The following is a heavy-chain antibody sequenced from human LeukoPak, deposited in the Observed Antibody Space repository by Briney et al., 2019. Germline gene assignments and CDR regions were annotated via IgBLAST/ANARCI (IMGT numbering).Heavy chain of an antibody. V-gene: IGHV1-46*01. CDR2: INPSGGST. J-gene: IGHJ5*02. Sequence: ASVKVSCKASGYTFTSYYMHWVRQAPGQGLEWMGIINPSGGSTSYAQKFQGRVTMTRDMSTSTVYMELSSPRSEDTAVYYCARVRKGGIAGNNWFDPWGQGTLVTVSS. CDR3: ARVRKGGIAGNNWFDP. D-gene: IGHD3-16*01. CDR1: GYTFTSYY.